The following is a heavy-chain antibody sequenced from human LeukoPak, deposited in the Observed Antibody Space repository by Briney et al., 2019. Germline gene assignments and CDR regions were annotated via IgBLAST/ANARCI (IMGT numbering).Heavy chain of an antibody. V-gene: IGHV3-7*03. CDR1: GFTFTSYW. CDR2: IKQDGSEK. Sequence: PGGSLRLSCAASGFTFTSYWMGWVRQAPGKGLEWVASIKQDGSEKYYVDSVKGRFTISRDNAKNSLYLQMNSLRAEDTAVYYCARAGNIRFDYWGQGTLVTVSS. D-gene: IGHD1/OR15-1a*01. CDR3: ARAGNIRFDY. J-gene: IGHJ4*02.